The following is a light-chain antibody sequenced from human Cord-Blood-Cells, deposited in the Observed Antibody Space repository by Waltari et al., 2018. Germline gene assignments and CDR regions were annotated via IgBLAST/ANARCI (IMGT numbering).Light chain of an antibody. J-gene: IGLJ3*02. CDR3: SSYTSSSTWV. Sequence: QSALTQPASVSGSPGQPITISCTGTSSHVGGYNYVSWYQQHPGKAPKPMIYDVRNRPSGVSNRFSGSKSGNTASLTISGLQAEDEADYYCSSYTSSSTWVFGGGTKLTVL. CDR1: SSHVGGYNY. V-gene: IGLV2-14*01. CDR2: DVR.